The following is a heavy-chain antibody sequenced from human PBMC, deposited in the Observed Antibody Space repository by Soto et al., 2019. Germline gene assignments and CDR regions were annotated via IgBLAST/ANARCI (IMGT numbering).Heavy chain of an antibody. CDR2: IWYDGSNK. V-gene: IGHV3-33*01. J-gene: IGHJ6*02. Sequence: QVQLVESGGGVVQPGRSLRLSCAASGFSFSSYGMHWVRQAPGKGLEWVAVIWYDGSNKYYADSVKGRFTISRDNPKNTLDLQMNSLRAEDTAGYYCARGGGTYGGNCYGMDVWGQGTTVTVSS. D-gene: IGHD4-17*01. CDR3: ARGGGTYGGNCYGMDV. CDR1: GFSFSSYG.